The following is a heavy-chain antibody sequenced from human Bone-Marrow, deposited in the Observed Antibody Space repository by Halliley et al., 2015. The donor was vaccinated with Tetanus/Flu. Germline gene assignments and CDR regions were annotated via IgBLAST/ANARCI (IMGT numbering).Heavy chain of an antibody. V-gene: IGHV3-53*01. CDR2: ISSEDTT. CDR1: GFILSTNH. D-gene: IGHD6-6*01. CDR3: ARRPQDYFYYGMDV. J-gene: IGHJ6*01. Sequence: SLRLSCVGSGFILSTNHMNWVRQTPGKGLEWVSMISSEDTTDYADSVKGRFTISRDNSENIMYLQMNSLRAEDTAVYYCARRPQDYFYYGMDVWGPRDHRHRLL.